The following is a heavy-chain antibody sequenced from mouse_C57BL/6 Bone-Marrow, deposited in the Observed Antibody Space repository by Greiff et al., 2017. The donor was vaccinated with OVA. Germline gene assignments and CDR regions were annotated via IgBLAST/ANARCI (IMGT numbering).Heavy chain of an antibody. CDR3: ARQGFITTVVAAH. Sequence: VQLQQSGAELARPGASVKLSCKASGYTFTSYGISWVKQRTGQGLEWIGEIYPRSGNTYYNEKFKGKATLTADKSSSTAYMELRSLTSEDSAVDFCARQGFITTVVAAHWGQGTLVTVSA. V-gene: IGHV1-81*01. J-gene: IGHJ3*01. CDR1: GYTFTSYG. D-gene: IGHD1-1*01. CDR2: IYPRSGNT.